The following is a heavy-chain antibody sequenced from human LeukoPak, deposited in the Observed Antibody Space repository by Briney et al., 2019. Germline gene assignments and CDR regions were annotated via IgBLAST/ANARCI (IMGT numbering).Heavy chain of an antibody. J-gene: IGHJ3*02. CDR2: INHSGST. CDR1: GGSFSGYY. Sequence: SETLSLTCAVYGGSFSGYYWSWIRQPPGKGLEWIGEINHSGSTNYNPSLRSRLTISLDTSKSQFSLKLTSVTAADTAIYYCARVTLTTTARAFDIWGQGTMVTVSS. D-gene: IGHD1-14*01. CDR3: ARVTLTTTARAFDI. V-gene: IGHV4-34*01.